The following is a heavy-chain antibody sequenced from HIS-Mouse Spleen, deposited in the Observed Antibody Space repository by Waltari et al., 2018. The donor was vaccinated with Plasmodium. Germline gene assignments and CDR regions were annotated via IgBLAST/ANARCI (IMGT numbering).Heavy chain of an antibody. D-gene: IGHD3-9*01. Sequence: EVQLVESGGGLVKPGGSLRLSCAASGFTFSYYRMNWVRQGPGKWLDWVASISSSSSYIYYADSVKGRFTISRDNAKNSLYLEMNSLRAEDTAVYYCAREDILTGYYNDYWYFDLWGRGSLVTVSS. J-gene: IGHJ2*01. CDR2: ISSSSSYI. CDR3: AREDILTGYYNDYWYFDL. V-gene: IGHV3-21*01. CDR1: GFTFSYYR.